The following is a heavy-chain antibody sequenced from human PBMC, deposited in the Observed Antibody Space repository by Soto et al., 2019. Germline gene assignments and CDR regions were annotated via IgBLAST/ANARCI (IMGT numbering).Heavy chain of an antibody. CDR3: AREKGYISGPKNFDS. CDR1: GGSVSSGDYF. V-gene: IGHV4-30-4*01. Sequence: SETLSLTCTVSGGSVSSGDYFWSWIRQPPGKGLEWIGYIYDSGSSYYNPSLKSRVTMSVDTSKNQFSLRLRSVTAADTAMYYCAREKGYISGPKNFDSWGQGTLVTVSS. D-gene: IGHD5-12*01. J-gene: IGHJ4*02. CDR2: IYDSGSS.